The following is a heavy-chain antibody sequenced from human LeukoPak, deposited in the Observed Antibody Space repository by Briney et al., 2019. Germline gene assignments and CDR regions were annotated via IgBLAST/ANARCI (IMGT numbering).Heavy chain of an antibody. CDR1: GGSISSSSYY. J-gene: IGHJ4*02. CDR2: IYHSGTI. V-gene: IGHV4-39*07. Sequence: SETLSLTCTVSGGSISSSSYYWGWIRQPPGKGLEWIGEIYHSGTINYNPSLKSRVTISLDMSMNQFSLRLSSVTAADTAVYYCVRDMGSSASEDWGQGTLVTVSS. CDR3: VRDMGSSASED. D-gene: IGHD2-2*01.